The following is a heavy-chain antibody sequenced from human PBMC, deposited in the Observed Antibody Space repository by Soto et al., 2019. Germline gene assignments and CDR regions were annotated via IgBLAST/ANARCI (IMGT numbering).Heavy chain of an antibody. Sequence: SETLSLTCAVYGGSFSGYYWSWIRQPPGKGLEWIGEINHSGSTNYNPSLKSRVTISVDTSKNQFSLKLSSVTAADTAVYYCARSDYDYIWGSPGAFDIWGQGTMVTVSS. CDR2: INHSGST. D-gene: IGHD3-16*01. CDR3: ARSDYDYIWGSPGAFDI. J-gene: IGHJ3*02. CDR1: GGSFSGYY. V-gene: IGHV4-34*01.